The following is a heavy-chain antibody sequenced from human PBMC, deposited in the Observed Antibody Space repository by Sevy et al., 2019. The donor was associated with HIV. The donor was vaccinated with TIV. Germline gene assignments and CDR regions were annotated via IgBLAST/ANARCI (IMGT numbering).Heavy chain of an antibody. D-gene: IGHD3-22*01. CDR3: AKALNPALESMIEVILRTLKGFDV. CDR1: GFTFSSYD. CDR2: ISGPGLST. V-gene: IGHV3-23*01. Sequence: GGSLRLSCTASGFTFSSYDMNWVRQAPGKGLEWVSVISGPGLSTYYADSVKGRFTISRDNSKNTLYLQMNSLRVDDTATYYCAKALNPALESMIEVILRTLKGFDVWGQGTMVTVSS. J-gene: IGHJ3*01.